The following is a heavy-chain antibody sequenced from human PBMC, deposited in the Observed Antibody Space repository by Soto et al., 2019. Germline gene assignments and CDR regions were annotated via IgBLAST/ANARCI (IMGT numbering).Heavy chain of an antibody. D-gene: IGHD2-2*01. Sequence: SETLSLTCAFSGGSIISSNWWSWVRQPPGKGLEWIGEIYHSGSTNYNPSLKSRVTISVDKSKNQFSLKLSSVTAADTAVYYCARSIVVVPAATNWFDPWGQGTLVTVSS. CDR3: ARSIVVVPAATNWFDP. CDR2: IYHSGST. V-gene: IGHV4-4*02. CDR1: GGSIISSNW. J-gene: IGHJ5*02.